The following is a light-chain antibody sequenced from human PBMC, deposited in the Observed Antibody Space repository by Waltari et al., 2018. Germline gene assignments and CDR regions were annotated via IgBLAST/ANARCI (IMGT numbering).Light chain of an antibody. CDR3: ATWDDSLSGYV. Sequence: QSVLTQPPSASGTPGQRVTISCSGTSSNIGRTSVFWFHQLPGTAPKVLIYKDNQRPSGVPDRFSGSKSGTSASLAISGLRSEDEADYYCATWDDSLSGYVFGSGTKVAVL. CDR2: KDN. V-gene: IGLV1-47*01. CDR1: SSNIGRTS. J-gene: IGLJ1*01.